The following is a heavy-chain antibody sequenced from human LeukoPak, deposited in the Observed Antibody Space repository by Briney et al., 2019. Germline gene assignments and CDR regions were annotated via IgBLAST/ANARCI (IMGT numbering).Heavy chain of an antibody. Sequence: PGGSLRLSCATSGFTLSSYSMNWVRQAPGKGLEWISYISSGSTTIYYADSVKGRFTISRDNAKNSLYLQMNSLRAEDTAVYYCARDFWGAYRVDYFDYWGQGTLVTVSS. CDR1: GFTLSSYS. J-gene: IGHJ4*02. D-gene: IGHD3-3*01. CDR2: ISSGSTTI. CDR3: ARDFWGAYRVDYFDY. V-gene: IGHV3-48*01.